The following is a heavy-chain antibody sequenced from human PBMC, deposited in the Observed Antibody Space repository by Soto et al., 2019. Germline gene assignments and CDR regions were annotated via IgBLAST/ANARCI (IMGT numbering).Heavy chain of an antibody. J-gene: IGHJ5*02. CDR1: GGTFSSYA. CDR2: IIPIFGTA. V-gene: IGHV1-69*06. D-gene: IGHD1-26*01. Sequence: ASVKVSCKASGGTFSSYAISWVRQAPGQGLEWMGEIIPIFGTANYAQKFQGRVTITADTSTSTAYMELRSLRSDDTAVYYCARVVGALGHWFDPWGQGTLVTVSS. CDR3: ARVVGALGHWFDP.